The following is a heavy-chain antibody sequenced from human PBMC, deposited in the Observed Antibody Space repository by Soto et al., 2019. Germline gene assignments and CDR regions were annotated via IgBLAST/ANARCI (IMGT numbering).Heavy chain of an antibody. Sequence: SETLSLTCTVSGGSISSYYWSWIRQPPGKGLEWIGYIYYSGSTNYNPSLKSRVTISVDTSKNQFSLKLSSVTAADTAVYYCARDLRVVAATSGNWFDPWGQGTLVTVSS. CDR2: IYYSGST. V-gene: IGHV4-59*01. J-gene: IGHJ5*02. D-gene: IGHD2-15*01. CDR1: GGSISSYY. CDR3: ARDLRVVAATSGNWFDP.